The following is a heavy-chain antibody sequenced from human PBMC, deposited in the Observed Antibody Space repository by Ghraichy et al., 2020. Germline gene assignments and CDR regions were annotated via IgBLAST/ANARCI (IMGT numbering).Heavy chain of an antibody. Sequence: GGSLRLSCAASGFTFSNAWMSWVRQAPGKGLEWVGRIKSKTDGGTTDYAAPVKGRFTISRDDSKNTLYLQMNSLKTEDTAVYYCTTNKYYDYVWGSYRPFDYWGQGTLVTVSS. D-gene: IGHD3-16*02. CDR3: TTNKYYDYVWGSYRPFDY. J-gene: IGHJ4*02. CDR2: IKSKTDGGTT. V-gene: IGHV3-15*01. CDR1: GFTFSNAW.